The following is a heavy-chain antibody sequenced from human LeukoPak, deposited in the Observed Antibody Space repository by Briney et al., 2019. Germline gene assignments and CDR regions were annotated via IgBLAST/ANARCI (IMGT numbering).Heavy chain of an antibody. CDR3: ARGRGGLGGYYGMDV. J-gene: IGHJ6*02. CDR2: ISGSGGST. Sequence: GGSLRLSCAASGFTFSSYAMSWVRQAPGKGLEWVSAISGSGGSTYYADSVKGRFTISRDNSKNTLYLQMNSLRAEDTVVYYCARGRGGLGGYYGMDVWGQGTTVTVSS. D-gene: IGHD2-15*01. V-gene: IGHV3-23*01. CDR1: GFTFSSYA.